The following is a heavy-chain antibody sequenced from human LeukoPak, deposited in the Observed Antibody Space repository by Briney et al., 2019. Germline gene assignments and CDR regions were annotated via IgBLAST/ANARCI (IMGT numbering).Heavy chain of an antibody. CDR2: ISGSGGST. V-gene: IGHV3-23*01. D-gene: IGHD3-10*01. CDR1: GFTFSSYA. CDR3: AKDPPYGSGSYVFDY. J-gene: IGHJ4*02. Sequence: PGASLRLSCAASGFTFSSYAMSWVRQAPGKGLEWVSAISGSGGSTYYADSVKGRFTISRDNSENTLYLQMNSLRAEDTAVYYCAKDPPYGSGSYVFDYWGQGTLVTVSS.